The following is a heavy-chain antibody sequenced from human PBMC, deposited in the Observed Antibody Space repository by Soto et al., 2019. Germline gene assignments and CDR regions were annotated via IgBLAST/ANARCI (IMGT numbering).Heavy chain of an antibody. CDR3: ARGITMVRGTLFGY. CDR2: MNPNSGNT. CDR1: GYTFTSYD. Sequence: QVQLVQSGAEVKKPGASVKVSCKASGYTFTSYDINWVRQSTGQGLEWMGWMNPNSGNTGYAQKLQGRVTMTRNTSISTAYMELSSLRSADTAVYYGARGITMVRGTLFGYWGQGTLVTVSS. J-gene: IGHJ4*02. V-gene: IGHV1-8*01. D-gene: IGHD3-10*01.